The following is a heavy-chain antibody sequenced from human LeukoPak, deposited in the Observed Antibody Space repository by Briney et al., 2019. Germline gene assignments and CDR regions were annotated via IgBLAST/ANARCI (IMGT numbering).Heavy chain of an antibody. CDR2: IGSKAYGGTT. Sequence: GGSLRLSCTASGFTFGDYAMSWVRQAPGKGLEWVGFIGSKAYGGTTEYAASVKGRFTISRDDSKSIAYLQMNSLKTEDTAVYYCTRDLDGYYYDSSGKDAFDIWGQGTMVTVSS. CDR3: TRDLDGYYYDSSGKDAFDI. D-gene: IGHD3-22*01. CDR1: GFTFGDYA. V-gene: IGHV3-49*04. J-gene: IGHJ3*02.